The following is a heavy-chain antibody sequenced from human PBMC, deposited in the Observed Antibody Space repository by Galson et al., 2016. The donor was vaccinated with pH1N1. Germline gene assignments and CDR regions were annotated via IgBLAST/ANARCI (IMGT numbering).Heavy chain of an antibody. V-gene: IGHV3-7*01. CDR1: GFNFSNYW. CDR2: INQDGDKK. Sequence: SLRLSCAASGFNFSNYWMQWVRQAPGKGLQWVANINQDGDKKYDVGSVEGRFTSSRDNAKNSLYLQMNDLRDEDTAMYFCARRYFDYWGQGALVTVFS. J-gene: IGHJ4*02. D-gene: IGHD3-9*01. CDR3: ARRYFDY.